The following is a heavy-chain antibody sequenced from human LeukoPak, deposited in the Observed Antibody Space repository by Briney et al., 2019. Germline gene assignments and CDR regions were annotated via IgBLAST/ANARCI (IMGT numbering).Heavy chain of an antibody. CDR1: GFTFSTYA. J-gene: IGHJ4*02. V-gene: IGHV3-30-3*01. CDR3: ASFPSGGSY. CDR2: ISYDGSNK. D-gene: IGHD2-15*01. Sequence: RSLRLSCAASGFTFSTYAMHWVRQAPGKGLEWVAVISYDGSNKYYADSVKGRFPISRDNSKNTLYLQMNSLRAEDTAVYYCASFPSGGSYWGQGTLVTVSS.